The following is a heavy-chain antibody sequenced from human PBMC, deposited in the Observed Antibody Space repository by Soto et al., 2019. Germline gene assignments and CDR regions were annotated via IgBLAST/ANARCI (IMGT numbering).Heavy chain of an antibody. J-gene: IGHJ5*02. D-gene: IGHD3-22*01. V-gene: IGHV4-31*01. CDR2: IYYSGST. CDR3: ARDGAPLYYYASSGYYPRWFDP. CDR1: GGSISSGGYY. Sequence: QVQLQESGPGLVKPSQTLSLTCTVSGGSISSGGYYWSWIRQHPGKGLEWIGDIYYSGSTYYNPSRKSLVIISVATSKNQFSRKVRSVTAADTAVYYCARDGAPLYYYASSGYYPRWFDPWGQGTLVTVSS.